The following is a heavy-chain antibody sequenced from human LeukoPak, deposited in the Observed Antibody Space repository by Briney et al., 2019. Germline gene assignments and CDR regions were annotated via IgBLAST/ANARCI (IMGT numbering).Heavy chain of an antibody. V-gene: IGHV1-46*01. CDR2: INPNAGDT. CDR3: ARGEGYRVGAWWYFDY. D-gene: IGHD1-26*01. J-gene: IGHJ4*02. Sequence: ASVKVSCKASGYTFTTYYLHWVRQAPGQGLEWMGIINPNAGDTGYARKFLGRVTMTRDTSTSTVYMELSSLRSEDPAVYYCARGEGYRVGAWWYFDYWGQGTLVTVSS. CDR1: GYTFTTYY.